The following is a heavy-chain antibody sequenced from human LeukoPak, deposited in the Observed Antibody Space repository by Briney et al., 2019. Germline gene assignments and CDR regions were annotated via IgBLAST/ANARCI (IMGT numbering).Heavy chain of an antibody. V-gene: IGHV3-53*01. J-gene: IGHJ5*02. CDR2: IYSGGST. D-gene: IGHD1-1*01. CDR1: GFTVSSNY. Sequence: GGSLRLSCAASGFTVSSNYMSWVRQAPGKGLEWVSVIYSGGSTYYADSVKGRFTISRDNSKNTLYLQMNSLRAEDTAVYYCARDAWGTKFDPWGQGTLVTVSS. CDR3: ARDAWGTKFDP.